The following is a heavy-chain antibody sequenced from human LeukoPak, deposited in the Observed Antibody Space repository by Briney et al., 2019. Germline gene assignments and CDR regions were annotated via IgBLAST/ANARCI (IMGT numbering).Heavy chain of an antibody. CDR1: GGSFSGYY. Sequence: PSETLSLTCAVYGGSFSGYYWSWIRQPPGKGLEWIGEINHSGSTNYNPSHKSRVTISVDTSKNQFSLKLSSVTAADTAVYYCARGLDILTGYYYFDYWGQGTLVTVSS. CDR2: INHSGST. CDR3: ARGLDILTGYYYFDY. V-gene: IGHV4-34*01. J-gene: IGHJ4*02. D-gene: IGHD3-9*01.